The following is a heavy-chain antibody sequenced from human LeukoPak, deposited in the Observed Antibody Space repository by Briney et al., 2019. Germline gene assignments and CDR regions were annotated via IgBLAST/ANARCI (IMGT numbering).Heavy chain of an antibody. CDR3: AKDDKPDGNRYFDY. D-gene: IGHD1-1*01. J-gene: IGHJ4*02. Sequence: GGSLRLSCAASGFTFNSFWMSWVRQAPGKGLEWVAAIKQDGSEKSYVGSVKGRFTISRDNSKSTLYLQMNSLRAEDSAAYYCAKDDKPDGNRYFDYWGQGTPVTVSS. CDR1: GFTFNSFW. CDR2: IKQDGSEK. V-gene: IGHV3-7*01.